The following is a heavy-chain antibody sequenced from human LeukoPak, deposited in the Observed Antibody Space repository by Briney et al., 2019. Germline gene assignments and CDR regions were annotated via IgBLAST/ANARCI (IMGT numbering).Heavy chain of an antibody. CDR1: GFTFSSYA. J-gene: IGHJ3*02. V-gene: IGHV3-23*01. CDR3: EKVKAMIVVDDAFDI. D-gene: IGHD3-22*01. CDR2: ISGSGCST. Sequence: VGSLRLSCAASGFTFSSYAMSWVRQAPGKGLGWVSAISGSGCSTYYADSVKGRFTISRDNSKTSLYLQMNRLRDEDTAVYYCEKVKAMIVVDDAFDIWGQGTMVTVSS.